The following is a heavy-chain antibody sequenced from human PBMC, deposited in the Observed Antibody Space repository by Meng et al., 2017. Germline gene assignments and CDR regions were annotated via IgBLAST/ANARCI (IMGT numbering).Heavy chain of an antibody. CDR1: GFTFSSYA. Sequence: GESLKISCAASGFTFSSYAMSWVRQAPGKGLEWVSAISGSGGSTYYADSVKGRFTISRDNSKNTLYLQMNSLRAEDTAVYYCAKSLNCSGGSCYEAAFDYWEQGTRVT. J-gene: IGHJ4*02. CDR3: AKSLNCSGGSCYEAAFDY. V-gene: IGHV3-23*01. D-gene: IGHD2-15*01. CDR2: ISGSGGST.